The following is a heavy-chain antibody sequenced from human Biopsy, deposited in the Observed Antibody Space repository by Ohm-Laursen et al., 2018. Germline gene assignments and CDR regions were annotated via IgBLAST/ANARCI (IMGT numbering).Heavy chain of an antibody. CDR3: VLASFDY. CDR2: INPGGNST. V-gene: IGHV1-46*01. J-gene: IGHJ4*02. Sequence: ASVKVSCKASRYTFTTYYIHWVRQTPGQGLEWMGIINPGGNSTAYTQNFQGRVIMTWDTSTTTVYMELSSLRSEDTAVYYCVLASFDYWGQGTLVTVPS. CDR1: RYTFTTYY.